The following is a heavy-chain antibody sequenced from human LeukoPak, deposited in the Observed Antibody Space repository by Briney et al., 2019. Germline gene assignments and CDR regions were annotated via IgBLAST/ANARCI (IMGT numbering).Heavy chain of an antibody. Sequence: SETLSLTCAVYGGSFSGYYWSWIRQPPGKGLEWIGEINHSGSTNYNPSLKSRVTISVDTSKNQFSLKLTSVTAADTAVYYCARDTNDDKVPGCWGQGTLVTVSS. CDR1: GGSFSGYY. CDR2: INHSGST. CDR3: ARDTNDDKVPGC. J-gene: IGHJ4*02. D-gene: IGHD3-22*01. V-gene: IGHV4-34*01.